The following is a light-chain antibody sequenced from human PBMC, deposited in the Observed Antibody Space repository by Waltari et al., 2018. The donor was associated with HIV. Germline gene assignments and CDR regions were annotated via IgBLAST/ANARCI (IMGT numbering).Light chain of an antibody. V-gene: IGKV3-20*01. CDR1: QSVSSLY. J-gene: IGKJ5*01. CDR2: STS. CDR3: HQYGTSPPIT. Sequence: EIVLTQSPGTLSLSPGERVILSCRASQSVSSLYMAWFQQKPGQAPKLLIYSTSTRATDIPDRFSGSGSGTDFTLTITRLEPEDFAVYYCHQYGTSPPITFGQGTRLEI.